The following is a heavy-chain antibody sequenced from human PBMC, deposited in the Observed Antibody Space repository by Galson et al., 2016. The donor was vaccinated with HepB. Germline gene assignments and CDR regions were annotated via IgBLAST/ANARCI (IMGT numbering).Heavy chain of an antibody. CDR2: IYHSGPT. CDR3: ARDGGILVAGIQNAFDI. V-gene: IGHV4-4*02. D-gene: IGHD6-19*01. Sequence: SETLSLTCAVSGGSISSGNWWNWVRQTPGKGLEWIGQIYHSGPTNYNPSLKSRVAMSIDKSKNQFSLKLSSVTAADTAIYYFARDGGILVAGIQNAFDIWGQGTMVTVSS. CDR1: GGSISSGNW. J-gene: IGHJ3*02.